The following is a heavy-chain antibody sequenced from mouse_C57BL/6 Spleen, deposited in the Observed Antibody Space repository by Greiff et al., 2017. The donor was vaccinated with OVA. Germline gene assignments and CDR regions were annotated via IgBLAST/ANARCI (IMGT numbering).Heavy chain of an antibody. J-gene: IGHJ4*01. CDR3: ARCDDYENYAMDY. CDR1: GFTFSSYA. D-gene: IGHD2-4*01. Sequence: EVKLVESGGGLVKPGGSLKLSCAASGFTFSSYAMSWVRQTPDKRLEWVATISDGGSYTYYPDNVKGRFTISRDNAKNNLYLQMSHLKSEDTAMYDCARCDDYENYAMDYWGQGTSVTVSS. CDR2: ISDGGSYT. V-gene: IGHV5-4*03.